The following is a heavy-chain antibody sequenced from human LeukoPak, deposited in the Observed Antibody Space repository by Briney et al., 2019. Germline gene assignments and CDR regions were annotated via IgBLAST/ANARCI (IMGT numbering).Heavy chain of an antibody. V-gene: IGHV1-46*01. Sequence: ASVKVSCKASGYTFTDYYMHWVRQAPGQGLEWMGIINPSGGSTSYAQIFQGRVTMTKDTSTSTVYMELSGLRSEDTAVYYCARDSPISGSYYGGLGHWGQGTLVTVSP. CDR2: INPSGGST. J-gene: IGHJ4*02. CDR1: GYTFTDYY. D-gene: IGHD1-26*01. CDR3: ARDSPISGSYYGGLGH.